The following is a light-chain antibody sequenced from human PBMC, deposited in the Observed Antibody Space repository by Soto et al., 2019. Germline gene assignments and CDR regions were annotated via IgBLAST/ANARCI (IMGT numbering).Light chain of an antibody. CDR2: DTS. J-gene: IGKJ1*01. V-gene: IGKV3-15*01. CDR1: QPVSSS. CDR3: QQYVHWPPGA. Sequence: EIVVTQSPATLSVSPGERVTLSCRASQPVSSSLAWYQQRPGQAPRLLIYDTSTRAAGIAARFSGSGSGTEFTLTISSLQSEDSAVYYCQQYVHWPPGAFGQGTTVEIK.